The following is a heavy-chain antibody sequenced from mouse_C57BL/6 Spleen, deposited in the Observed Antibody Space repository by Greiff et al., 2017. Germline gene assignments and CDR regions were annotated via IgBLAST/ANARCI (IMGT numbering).Heavy chain of an antibody. CDR2: IDPEDGET. V-gene: IGHV14-2*01. Sequence: VQLQQSGAELVKPGASVKLSCTASGFNIKDYYMHWVKQRTEQGLEWIGRIDPEDGETKYAPKVQGKATITADTSSNAAYLQLSSLTSEDTAVDYCAREPESYYGSSYNWYFDVWGTGTTVTVSP. D-gene: IGHD1-1*01. CDR1: GFNIKDYY. CDR3: AREPESYYGSSYNWYFDV. J-gene: IGHJ1*03.